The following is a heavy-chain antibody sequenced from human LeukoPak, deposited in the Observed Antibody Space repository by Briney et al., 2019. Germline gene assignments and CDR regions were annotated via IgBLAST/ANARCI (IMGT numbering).Heavy chain of an antibody. V-gene: IGHV3-21*01. J-gene: IGHJ3*02. CDR2: ISSSSSYI. Sequence: GGSLRLSCAASGFTFSSYSMNWVRQAPGKGLEWVSSISSSSSYIYYADSVKGRFAISRDNAKNSLYLQMNSLRAEDTAVYYCARSKLGYCSSTSCYGAFDIWGQGTMVTVSS. CDR1: GFTFSSYS. D-gene: IGHD2-2*01. CDR3: ARSKLGYCSSTSCYGAFDI.